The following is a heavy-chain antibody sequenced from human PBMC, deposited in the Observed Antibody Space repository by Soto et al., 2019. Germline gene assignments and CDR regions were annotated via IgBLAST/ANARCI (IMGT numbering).Heavy chain of an antibody. CDR3: ARDQGELATIY. Sequence: PSETLSLTCTVSGGSISSGAYYWSWLRQHPGKGLEWIGYIYYSGSTYYNPSLKSRVTISLDTSKNQFSLKLSSVTAADTAVYYCARDQGELATIYWGQGTLVTVSS. D-gene: IGHD5-12*01. J-gene: IGHJ4*02. V-gene: IGHV4-31*03. CDR1: GGSISSGAYY. CDR2: IYYSGST.